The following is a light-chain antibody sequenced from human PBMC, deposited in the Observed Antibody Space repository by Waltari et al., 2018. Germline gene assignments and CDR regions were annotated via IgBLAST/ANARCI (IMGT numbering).Light chain of an antibody. Sequence: SSELTQPSSAAVSPGQTARITCSGDMLPKKYTRWFQQKPGQAPALVLYQDSARPSGFPARCSGSSSGTTVTLTISGAQVEDEADYYCYSSTDNNLGVFGPGTRVTVL. CDR2: QDS. CDR3: YSSTDNNLGV. V-gene: IGLV3-27*01. CDR1: MLPKKY. J-gene: IGLJ1*01.